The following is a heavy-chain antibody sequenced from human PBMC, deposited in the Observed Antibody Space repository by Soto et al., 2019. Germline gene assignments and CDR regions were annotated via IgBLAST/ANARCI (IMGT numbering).Heavy chain of an antibody. CDR3: ASTPKGDILTGYYKSEMDV. Sequence: QVQLQESGPGLVKPSETLSLTCTVSGGSISSYYWSWIRQPPGKGLEGMGYIYYSGSTNYNPSLKSRVTISVDTSKNQFSLKLSSVTAADTAVYYCASTPKGDILTGYYKSEMDVWGKGNTVTVSS. J-gene: IGHJ6*04. V-gene: IGHV4-59*01. CDR1: GGSISSYY. D-gene: IGHD3-9*01. CDR2: IYYSGST.